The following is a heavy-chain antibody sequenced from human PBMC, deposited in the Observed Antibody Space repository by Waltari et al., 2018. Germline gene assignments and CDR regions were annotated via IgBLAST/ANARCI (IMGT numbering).Heavy chain of an antibody. Sequence: VQLVESGGVVVQPGGSLRLSCAASGFTFDDYTMHWVRQAPGKGLEWIGYIYYSGSTNYNPSLKSRVTISVDTSKNQFSLKLSSVTAADTAVYYCARVYSSSFEVVWFDPWGQGTLVTVSS. J-gene: IGHJ5*02. CDR3: ARVYSSSFEVVWFDP. V-gene: IGHV4-59*13. CDR1: GFTFDDYT. CDR2: IYYSGST. D-gene: IGHD6-13*01.